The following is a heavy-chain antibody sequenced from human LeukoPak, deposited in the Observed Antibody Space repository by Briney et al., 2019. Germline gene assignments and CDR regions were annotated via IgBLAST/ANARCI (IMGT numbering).Heavy chain of an antibody. CDR3: AKDLEKGLRYFDWLLLPYGMDV. D-gene: IGHD3-9*01. CDR2: IYSRST. J-gene: IGHJ6*02. Sequence: GGSLRLSCAASGFSVSSTYMSWVRQAPGKGLEWVAIIYSRSTYYADSVKGRFTISRDNSKNTVYLELNSLRADDTAVYYCAKDLEKGLRYFDWLLLPYGMDVWGQGTTVTVSS. V-gene: IGHV3-66*03. CDR1: GFSVSSTY.